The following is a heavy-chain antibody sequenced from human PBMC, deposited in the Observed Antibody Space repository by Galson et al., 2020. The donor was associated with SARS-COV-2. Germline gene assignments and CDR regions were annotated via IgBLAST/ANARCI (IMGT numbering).Heavy chain of an antibody. CDR1: RFTFRGSY. D-gene: IGHD6-19*01. CDR3: ARPFGGSGWFYFDF. J-gene: IGHJ4*02. CDR2: SGGT. V-gene: IGHV1-2*02. Sequence: ASVPVPRQASRFTFRGSYLHLVRQAPGRGLEWMGWSGGTNYAQKFQRRVTMTGDTAISTGYMELSSLRADDTAVHYCARPFGGSGWFYFDFWGKGTPVIVSS.